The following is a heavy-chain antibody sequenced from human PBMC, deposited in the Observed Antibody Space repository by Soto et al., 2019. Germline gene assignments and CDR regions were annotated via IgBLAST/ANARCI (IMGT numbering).Heavy chain of an antibody. J-gene: IGHJ6*02. CDR3: ARDLKWGITGTTLYGMDV. D-gene: IGHD1-20*01. Sequence: EVQLVESGGGLVQPGGSLRLSCAASGFTFSSYSMNWVRQAPGEGLEWVSYISSSSSTIYYADSVKGRFTISRDNAKNSLYLQMNSLRDEDTAVYYCARDLKWGITGTTLYGMDVWGQGTTVTVSS. CDR1: GFTFSSYS. CDR2: ISSSSSTI. V-gene: IGHV3-48*02.